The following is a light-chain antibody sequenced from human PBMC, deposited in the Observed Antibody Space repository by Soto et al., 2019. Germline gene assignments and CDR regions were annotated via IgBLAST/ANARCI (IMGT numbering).Light chain of an antibody. CDR3: GSYRSANTLVV. J-gene: IGLJ1*01. CDR2: EVT. Sequence: QSALTQPASVSGSPGQSITISCTGTSRDIGNYNYVSWYQHHPGKAPKLMIYEVTSRPSGVSDRFSGSKSGMTASLTIPGLQAEDEGDYFCGSYRSANTLVVFGTGTKVTVL. V-gene: IGLV2-14*01. CDR1: SRDIGNYNY.